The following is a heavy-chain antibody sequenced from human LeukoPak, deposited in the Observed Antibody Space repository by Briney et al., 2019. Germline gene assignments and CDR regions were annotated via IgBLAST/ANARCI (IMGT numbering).Heavy chain of an antibody. J-gene: IGHJ3*02. CDR3: ARAVRIVVVVAATVAFDI. V-gene: IGHV1-18*04. D-gene: IGHD2-15*01. CDR2: ISAYNGNT. CDR1: GYTFTSYG. Sequence: ASVKVSCKASGYTFTSYGISWVRQAPGQGLEWVGWISAYNGNTNYAQKLQGRVTMTTDTSTSTAYMELRSLISDDTAVYYCARAVRIVVVVAATVAFDIWGQGTMVTVSS.